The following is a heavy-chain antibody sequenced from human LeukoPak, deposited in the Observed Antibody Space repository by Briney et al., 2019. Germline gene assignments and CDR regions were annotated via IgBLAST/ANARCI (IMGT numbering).Heavy chain of an antibody. CDR1: GFTFRNYN. V-gene: IGHV3-30*02. CDR2: IRNDGGNK. Sequence: GGSLRLSCAASGFTFRNYNMHWFRQPPGKGLEWVAFIRNDGGNKNYADSVKGRFTISRDNSKNTLYLQMDSLRAEDMAVYYCAKDSSGWATDYWGQGTLVTVSS. J-gene: IGHJ4*02. D-gene: IGHD6-19*01. CDR3: AKDSSGWATDY.